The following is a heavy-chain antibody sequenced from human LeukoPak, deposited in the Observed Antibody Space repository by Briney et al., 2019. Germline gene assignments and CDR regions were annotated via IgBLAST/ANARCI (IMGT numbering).Heavy chain of an antibody. V-gene: IGHV3-21*01. CDR3: AELGITMIGGV. CDR2: ITSSSTYT. Sequence: GSLRLSCAASGFSFSSYNMNWVRLTPGKGLEWVSSITSSSTYTFYADSVKGRFTISRDNAKNSLDLEMNGLRDEDTAVYYCAELGITMIGGVWGKGTTVTISS. CDR1: GFSFSSYN. D-gene: IGHD3-10*02. J-gene: IGHJ6*04.